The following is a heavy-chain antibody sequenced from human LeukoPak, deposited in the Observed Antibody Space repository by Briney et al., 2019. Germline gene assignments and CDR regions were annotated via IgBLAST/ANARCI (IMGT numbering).Heavy chain of an antibody. CDR2: INHSGST. J-gene: IGHJ5*02. Sequence: PSETLSLTCAVYGGSFSGYYWSWIRQPPGKGLEWIGEINHSGSTNYNPSLKSRVTISVDTSKNQFSLKLSSVTAADTAVYYCAXDSSIAAPGWFDPWGQGTLVTVSS. CDR3: AXDSSIAAPGWFDP. V-gene: IGHV4-34*01. CDR1: GGSFSGYY. D-gene: IGHD6-6*01.